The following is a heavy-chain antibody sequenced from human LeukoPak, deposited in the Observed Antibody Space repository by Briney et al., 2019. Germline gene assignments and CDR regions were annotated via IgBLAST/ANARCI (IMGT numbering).Heavy chain of an antibody. Sequence: SETLSLTCTVSGGSISSGGYYWTWIRQHPGKGLEWIGYIYYSGSTYYNPSLKSRVTISVDTSKNQFSLKLSSVTAADTARDSRARGYYYMDVRGKGTTVTVSS. CDR2: IYYSGST. CDR3: ARGYYYMDV. J-gene: IGHJ6*03. CDR1: GGSISSGGYY. V-gene: IGHV4-31*03.